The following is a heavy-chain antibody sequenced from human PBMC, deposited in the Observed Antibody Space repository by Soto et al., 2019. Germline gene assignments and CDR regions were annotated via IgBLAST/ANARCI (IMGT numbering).Heavy chain of an antibody. CDR2: FVPMFASA. D-gene: IGHD3-9*01. CDR1: GTTFDSFT. J-gene: IGHJ5*02. V-gene: IGHV1-69*13. CDR3: AREDDTTGYYSWFDP. Sequence: SVKVSCKPSGTTFDSFTFAWVRHAPGQGLEWLGGFVPMFASATIAQRFQGRVRITADASTGTGYMELSDLRSDDSAICYCAREDDTTGYYSWFDPWGPGTLVTVSS.